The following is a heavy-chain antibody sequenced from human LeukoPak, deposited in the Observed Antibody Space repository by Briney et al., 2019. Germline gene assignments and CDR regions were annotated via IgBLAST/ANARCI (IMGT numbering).Heavy chain of an antibody. D-gene: IGHD3-22*01. CDR3: AKDLSGITMIVVADAFDI. V-gene: IGHV3-23*01. J-gene: IGHJ3*02. CDR1: GFTFSDYY. Sequence: GGSLRLSCAASGFTFSDYYMSWVRQAPGKGLEWVSAISGSGGSTYYADSVKGRFTISRDNSKNTLYLQMNSLRAEDTAVYYCAKDLSGITMIVVADAFDIWGQGTMVTVSS. CDR2: ISGSGGST.